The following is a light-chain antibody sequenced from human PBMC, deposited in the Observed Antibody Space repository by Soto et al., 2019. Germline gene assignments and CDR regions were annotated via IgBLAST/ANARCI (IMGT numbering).Light chain of an antibody. Sequence: DIQMTQSPSTLSASAGDRVIITCRASQSISSWLAWYQQKPGKAPTLLIYGASSLGSGVPSRFSGSRSGSEFALTIGSMQPEDFATYYCQHYDKYSALTFGGGTKVEFK. CDR3: QHYDKYSALT. J-gene: IGKJ4*01. CDR2: GAS. V-gene: IGKV1-5*03. CDR1: QSISSW.